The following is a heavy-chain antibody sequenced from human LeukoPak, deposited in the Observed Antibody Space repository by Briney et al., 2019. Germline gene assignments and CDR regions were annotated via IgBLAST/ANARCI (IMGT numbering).Heavy chain of an antibody. CDR3: ARSRTYSSSWFPPYFDY. CDR2: IYYSGST. J-gene: IGHJ4*02. D-gene: IGHD6-13*01. Sequence: SETLSLTCTVSGGSISSGDYYWSWIRQPPEKGLEWIGSIYYSGSTYYNPSLKSRVTISVDTSKNQFSLKLSSVTAADTAVYYCARSRTYSSSWFPPYFDYWGQGTLVTVSS. CDR1: GGSISSGDYY. V-gene: IGHV4-39*07.